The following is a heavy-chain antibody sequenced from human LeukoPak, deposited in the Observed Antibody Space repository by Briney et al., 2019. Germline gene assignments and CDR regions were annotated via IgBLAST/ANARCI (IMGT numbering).Heavy chain of an antibody. J-gene: IGHJ5*02. V-gene: IGHV4-59*01. CDR2: IYYSGST. CDR1: GGSTSSYY. Sequence: SETLSLTCTVSGGSTSSYYWSWIRQPPGKGLEWIGYIYYSGSTNYNPSLKSRVTMSVDTSKNQFSLKLSSVTAADTAVYYCAREWFDPWGQGTLVTVSS. CDR3: AREWFDP.